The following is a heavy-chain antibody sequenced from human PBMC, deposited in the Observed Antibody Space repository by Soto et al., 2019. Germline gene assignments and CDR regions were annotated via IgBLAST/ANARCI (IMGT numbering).Heavy chain of an antibody. D-gene: IGHD2-15*01. CDR2: ISVYNGNT. Sequence: QVQLVQSGAEVKKPGASVKVSCKASGYTFVNYDISWVRQAPGQGLEWMGWISVYNGNTNYAQKVQGRVTMTTDTSTSTAYMELRSLRSDDTAVYYCARRVVVLTSDWSDPWGQGTLVTVSS. J-gene: IGHJ5*02. CDR3: ARRVVVLTSDWSDP. CDR1: GYTFVNYD. V-gene: IGHV1-18*01.